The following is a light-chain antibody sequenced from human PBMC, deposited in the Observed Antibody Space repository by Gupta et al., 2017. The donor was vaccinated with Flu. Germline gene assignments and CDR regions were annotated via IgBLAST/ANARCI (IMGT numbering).Light chain of an antibody. V-gene: IGKV3D-15*01. CDR2: GAS. CDR3: LQYHSGPQGAPWT. J-gene: IGKJ1*01. CDR1: QSVSTN. Sequence: SVSPGERATLSCRASQSVSTNLAWYQKKPGQAPRLLIYGASSRATGIPARFSGSGSGREFTLTISSLQSEELAVYYCLQYHSGPQGAPWTFGQGTKVEIK.